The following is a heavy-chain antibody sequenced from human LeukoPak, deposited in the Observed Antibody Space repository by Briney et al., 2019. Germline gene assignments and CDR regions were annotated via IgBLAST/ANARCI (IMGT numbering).Heavy chain of an antibody. CDR1: GFTLSSQL. D-gene: IGHD6-13*01. CDR2: IYPDGREK. V-gene: IGHV3-7*01. Sequence: GGSLRLSCAASGFTLSSQLMTWVRQAPGKGLEWVANIYPDGREKYYADAVKGRFTISRDNAKNSLDLQMNSLRAEDTAVYYCASERPSSSWYDYWGQGTLVTVSS. CDR3: ASERPSSSWYDY. J-gene: IGHJ4*02.